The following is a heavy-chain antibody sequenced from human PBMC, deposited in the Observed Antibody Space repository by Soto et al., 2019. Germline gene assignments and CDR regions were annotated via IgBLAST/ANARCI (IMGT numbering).Heavy chain of an antibody. V-gene: IGHV3-23*01. CDR2: ITGSGGRT. J-gene: IGHJ4*02. Sequence: EVQLLESGGGLAQPGGSLRLSYAASGFTFSSYAVSWVRQAPGKGLEWVSAITGSGGRTYYADSVKGRFTISRDNSKNTLYLQMNCLRAEDTAVYYCAKGGSSGWPGGEDYWGQGTLVTVSS. CDR3: AKGGSSGWPGGEDY. D-gene: IGHD6-19*01. CDR1: GFTFSSYA.